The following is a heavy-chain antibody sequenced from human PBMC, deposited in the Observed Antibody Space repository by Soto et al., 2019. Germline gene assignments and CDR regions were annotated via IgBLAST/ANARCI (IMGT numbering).Heavy chain of an antibody. J-gene: IGHJ4*01. V-gene: IGHV3-21*05. Sequence: GGSLRLSCEVSGFTFRSYEMHWVRQAPGKGLEWLSYISSSSDFIYYSDSVKGRFFISSDNSSNTVALQMNSLRVEDTAIYYCVSWVSAHFDSWGQGTLVTVSS. CDR3: VSWVSAHFDS. D-gene: IGHD6-13*01. CDR2: ISSSSDFI. CDR1: GFTFRSYE.